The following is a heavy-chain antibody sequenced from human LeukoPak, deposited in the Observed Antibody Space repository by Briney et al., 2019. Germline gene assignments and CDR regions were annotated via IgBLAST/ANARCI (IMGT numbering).Heavy chain of an antibody. CDR2: IYYSGST. CDR3: ARERTVTNWFDP. J-gene: IGHJ5*02. CDR1: GGAISSGGYY. V-gene: IGHV4-31*03. D-gene: IGHD4-17*01. Sequence: SGTLSLTCTVAGGAISSGGYYWSWIRQHPGKGLEWIGYIYYSGSTYYNPSLKSRLTITVDTSKNQFSLKLSSVTAADTAVYYCARERTVTNWFDPWGQGTLVTVSS.